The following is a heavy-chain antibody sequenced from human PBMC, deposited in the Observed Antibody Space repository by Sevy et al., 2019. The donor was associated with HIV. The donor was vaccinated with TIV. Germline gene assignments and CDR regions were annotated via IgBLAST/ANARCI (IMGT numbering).Heavy chain of an antibody. Sequence: GGSLRLSCAASGFTFSSYSMNWVRQAPGKGLEWVSSISSSSSYIYYADSVKGRFTISRDNAKNSLYLQMNSLRAEDTAVYYCARDGSGSYYKFDYYFDYWGQGTLVTVFS. CDR1: GFTFSSYS. CDR3: ARDGSGSYYKFDYYFDY. J-gene: IGHJ4*02. D-gene: IGHD3-10*01. CDR2: ISSSSSYI. V-gene: IGHV3-21*01.